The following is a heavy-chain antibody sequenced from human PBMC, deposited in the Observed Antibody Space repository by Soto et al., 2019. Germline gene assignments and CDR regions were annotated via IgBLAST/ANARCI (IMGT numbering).Heavy chain of an antibody. D-gene: IGHD3-16*01. CDR1: RGSIISYY. CDR3: ARHGGRLGFNYVNY. J-gene: IGHJ4*02. Sequence: QVQLQESGPGLVKPSETLSLTCTVSRGSIISYYWSWIRQPPGKGLEWMGYIYYSGSTNYNPSLKSRVTPPGAKSKTQFSPKLRSVTAADTAVYCFARHGGRLGFNYVNYGGQGTLVSVSS. CDR2: IYYSGST. V-gene: IGHV4-59*08.